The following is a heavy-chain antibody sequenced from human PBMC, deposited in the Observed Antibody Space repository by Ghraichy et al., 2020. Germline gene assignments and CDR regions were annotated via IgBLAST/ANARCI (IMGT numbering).Heavy chain of an antibody. Sequence: SETLSLTCSVSGDSISSYYWSWIRQPAGKGLEWIGRFFSSGSPNYNPSLKSRVTMSVDTSKNQFSLKLTSVTAADTAVYYCARLHDDYADWNFDLWGRGTLVTVSS. D-gene: IGHD4-17*01. V-gene: IGHV4-4*07. CDR2: FFSSGSP. J-gene: IGHJ2*01. CDR1: GDSISSYY. CDR3: ARLHDDYADWNFDL.